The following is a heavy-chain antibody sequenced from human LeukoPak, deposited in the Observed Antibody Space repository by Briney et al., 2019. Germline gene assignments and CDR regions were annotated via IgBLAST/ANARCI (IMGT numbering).Heavy chain of an antibody. V-gene: IGHV3-30*02. Sequence: GRSLRLSCAASGFIFSRYCMHWVRQAPGKGLEWVAFIRYDGSNKYYADSVKGRFTIPRDNSKHTLYLQMNSLRAADTAVYYCARDGVAGTGDLDYWGQGTLVTVSS. CDR1: GFIFSRYC. D-gene: IGHD6-19*01. CDR2: IRYDGSNK. J-gene: IGHJ4*02. CDR3: ARDGVAGTGDLDY.